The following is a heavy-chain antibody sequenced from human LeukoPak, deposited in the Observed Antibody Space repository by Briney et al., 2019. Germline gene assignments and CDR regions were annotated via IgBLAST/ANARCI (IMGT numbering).Heavy chain of an antibody. Sequence: GGSLRLSCAASGFTFSDYWMTWVRQAPGKGLEWVSSIRSSGRDIYYADSARGRFTIARDDAKNSLYLQMNSLRAEDTAVYYCARGPGIAVAPLQHWGQGTLVTVSS. CDR3: ARGPGIAVAPLQH. J-gene: IGHJ1*01. CDR1: GFTFSDYW. V-gene: IGHV3-21*01. D-gene: IGHD6-19*01. CDR2: IRSSGRDI.